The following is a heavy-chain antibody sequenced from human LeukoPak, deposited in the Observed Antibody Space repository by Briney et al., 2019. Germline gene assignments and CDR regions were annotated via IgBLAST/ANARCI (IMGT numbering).Heavy chain of an antibody. CDR2: FDPEDGET. V-gene: IGHV1-24*01. Sequence: ASVKVSCKVSGHTLTELSMHWVRQAPGKGLEWMGGFDPEDGETIYAQKFQGRVTMTEDTSTDTAYMELSSLRSEDTAVYYCATAPHQYYYDSSGSHFDYWGQGTLVTVSS. CDR1: GHTLTELS. J-gene: IGHJ4*02. CDR3: ATAPHQYYYDSSGSHFDY. D-gene: IGHD3-22*01.